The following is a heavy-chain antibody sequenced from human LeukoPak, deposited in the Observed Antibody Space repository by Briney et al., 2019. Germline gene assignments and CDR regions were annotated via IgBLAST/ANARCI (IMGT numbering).Heavy chain of an antibody. J-gene: IGHJ4*02. CDR1: GFTFSSYA. CDR3: ARYRSVTTGKRFFDY. CDR2: TSGGGGSI. D-gene: IGHD4-17*01. Sequence: GGSLRLSCVASGFTFSSYAMSWVRQAPGKGLEWVSGTSGGGGSIHYADSVKGRFTISRDNSMNTLYLQMNSLRAEDTAVYYCARYRSVTTGKRFFDYWGQGTLVTVSS. V-gene: IGHV3-23*01.